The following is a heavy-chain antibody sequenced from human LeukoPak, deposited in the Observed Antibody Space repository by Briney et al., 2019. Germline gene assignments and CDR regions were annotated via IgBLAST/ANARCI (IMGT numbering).Heavy chain of an antibody. V-gene: IGHV3-21*01. CDR3: ARSAYNYGGYMDI. CDR2: ISSSTSYI. J-gene: IGHJ6*03. Sequence: GGSLRLSCTASGFTFSYYWINWVRQAPGKGLEWVSSISSSTSYIYYADSVKGRFTISRDNAQNSLYLQMNSLRAEDTAVYYCARSAYNYGGYMDIWGKGTTVTVSS. D-gene: IGHD5-18*01. CDR1: GFTFSYYW.